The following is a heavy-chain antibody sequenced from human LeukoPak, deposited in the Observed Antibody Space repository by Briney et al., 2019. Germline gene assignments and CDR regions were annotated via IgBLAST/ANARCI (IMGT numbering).Heavy chain of an antibody. CDR1: GGSISSYH. D-gene: IGHD3-10*01. J-gene: IGHJ4*02. V-gene: IGHV4-34*01. CDR3: ARRSYGSGRFEDY. Sequence: SETLSLTCTVSGGSISSYHWSWIRQPPGKGLEWIGEINHSGSTNYNPSLKSRVTISVDTSKNQFSLKLSSVTAADTAVYYCARRSYGSGRFEDYWGQGTLVTVSS. CDR2: INHSGST.